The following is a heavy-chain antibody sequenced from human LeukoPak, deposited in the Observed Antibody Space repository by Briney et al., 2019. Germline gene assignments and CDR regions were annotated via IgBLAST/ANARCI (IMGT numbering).Heavy chain of an antibody. J-gene: IGHJ6*03. D-gene: IGHD6-6*01. Sequence: GESLKISCKVSGYILTNNWIGWVRQVPGKGLEWMGLIYPGYSDAKYSPSFQGQVTFSVDKSINTAYLQWSSLKASDTAMYYCARHVLGSSHGEKYYYYYMDVWGKGTTVTVSS. CDR3: ARHVLGSSHGEKYYYYYMDV. CDR2: IYPGYSDA. V-gene: IGHV5-51*01. CDR1: GYILTNNW.